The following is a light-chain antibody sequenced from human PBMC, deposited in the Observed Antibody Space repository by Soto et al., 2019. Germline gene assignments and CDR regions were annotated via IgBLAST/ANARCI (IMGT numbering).Light chain of an antibody. V-gene: IGKV3-11*01. J-gene: IGKJ4*01. Sequence: EIVLTQSPVTLSLSPGERATLSCRASQSVSSYLAWYQQKPGQAPRLLIYDASNRATGIPARFSGSGSGTDFTLTISSLEPEDFAVYYCQQRSNWPPNFGGGTKVEIK. CDR2: DAS. CDR3: QQRSNWPPN. CDR1: QSVSSY.